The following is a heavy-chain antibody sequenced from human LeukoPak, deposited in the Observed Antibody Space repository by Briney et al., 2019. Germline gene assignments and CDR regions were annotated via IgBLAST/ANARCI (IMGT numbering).Heavy chain of an antibody. V-gene: IGHV3-23*01. D-gene: IGHD4-17*01. CDR2: ISGSGGST. Sequence: GGSLRLSCAASGFTFSSYAMSWVRQALGKGPEWVSAISGSGGSTYYADSVKGRFTISRDNSKNTLYLQMNSLRAEDTAVYYCAKGKIRGDYVFNYWGQGTLVTVSS. J-gene: IGHJ4*02. CDR1: GFTFSSYA. CDR3: AKGKIRGDYVFNY.